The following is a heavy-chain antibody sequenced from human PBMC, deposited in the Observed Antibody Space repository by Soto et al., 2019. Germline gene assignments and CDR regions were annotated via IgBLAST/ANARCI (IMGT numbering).Heavy chain of an antibody. CDR2: IIPIFGTA. CDR1: GGTFSSYA. Sequence: GASVKVSCKASGGTFSSYAISWVRQAPGQGLEWMGGIIPIFGTANYAQKFQGRVTITADESTSTAYMELSSLRSEDTAVYYCASIQEDTAMVTYYYGMDVWGQGTTVTVS. J-gene: IGHJ6*02. CDR3: ASIQEDTAMVTYYYGMDV. D-gene: IGHD5-18*01. V-gene: IGHV1-69*13.